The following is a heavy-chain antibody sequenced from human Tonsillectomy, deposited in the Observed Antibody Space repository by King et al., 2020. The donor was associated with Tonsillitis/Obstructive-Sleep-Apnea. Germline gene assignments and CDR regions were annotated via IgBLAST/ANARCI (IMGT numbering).Heavy chain of an antibody. V-gene: IGHV3-30*18. J-gene: IGHJ4*02. CDR1: GFTFSSYG. CDR3: AKGYCYDSSGLDY. CDR2: ISYDGSNK. Sequence: VQLVESGGGVVQPGRSLRLSCAASGFTFSSYGMHWVRQAPGKGLEWVAVISYDGSNKYYADSVKGRFTKDRDNSKNTLYLQMNSLRAEDTAVYYCAKGYCYDSSGLDYWGQGTLVTVSS. D-gene: IGHD3-22*01.